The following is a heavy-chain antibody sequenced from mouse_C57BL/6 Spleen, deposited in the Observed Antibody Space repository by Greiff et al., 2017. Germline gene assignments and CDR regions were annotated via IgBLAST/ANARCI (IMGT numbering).Heavy chain of an antibody. J-gene: IGHJ2*01. V-gene: IGHV1-66*01. CDR2: IYPGSGNT. CDR3: ARELLYYFDY. Sequence: QVQLKQSGPELVKPGASVKISCKASGYSFTSYYIHWVKQRPGQGLEWIGWIYPGSGNTKYNEKFKGKATLTADTSSSTAYMQLSSLTSEDSAVYYCARELLYYFDYWGQGTTLTVSS. CDR1: GYSFTSYY.